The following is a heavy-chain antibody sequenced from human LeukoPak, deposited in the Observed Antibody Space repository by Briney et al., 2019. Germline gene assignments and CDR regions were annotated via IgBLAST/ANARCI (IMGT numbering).Heavy chain of an antibody. CDR1: GFTFTSSA. J-gene: IGHJ6*02. CDR2: IVVGSGYT. D-gene: IGHD4-17*01. Sequence: GTSVKVSCKASGFTFTSSAVQWVRQARGQRLEWIGWIVVGSGYTNNAQKFQERVTITRDMSTSTAYMQLSSLRSEDTAVYYCAATLTVTAGSSYYGLDVWGQGTTVTVSS. CDR3: AATLTVTAGSSYYGLDV. V-gene: IGHV1-58*01.